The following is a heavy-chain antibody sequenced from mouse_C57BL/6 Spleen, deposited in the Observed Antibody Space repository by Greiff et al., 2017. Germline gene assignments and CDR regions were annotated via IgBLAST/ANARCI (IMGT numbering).Heavy chain of an antibody. D-gene: IGHD1-1*01. CDR3: ARDYGPRFAY. CDR1: GYTFTSYW. V-gene: IGHV1-64*01. Sequence: QVQLQQPGAELVKPGASVKLSCKASGYTFTSYWMHWVKQRPGQGLERIGMIHPNSGSTNYNEKFKSKATLTVDKSSSTAYMQLSSLTSEDSAVYYCARDYGPRFAYWGQGTLVTVSA. CDR2: IHPNSGST. J-gene: IGHJ3*01.